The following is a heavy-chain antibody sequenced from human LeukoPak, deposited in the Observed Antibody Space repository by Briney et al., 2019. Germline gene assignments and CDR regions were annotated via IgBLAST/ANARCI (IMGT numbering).Heavy chain of an antibody. V-gene: IGHV3-23*01. J-gene: IGHJ4*02. D-gene: IGHD2-2*01. CDR1: GFTFSSYA. CDR3: AKGGGVVVVPAAGLFDY. Sequence: PGGSLRLSCAASGFTFSSYAMSWVRQAPGKGLEWVSAISGSGGSTYYADSVKGRFTISRHNSKNTLYPQMNSLRAEDTAVYYCAKGGGVVVVPAAGLFDYWGQGTLVTVSS. CDR2: ISGSGGST.